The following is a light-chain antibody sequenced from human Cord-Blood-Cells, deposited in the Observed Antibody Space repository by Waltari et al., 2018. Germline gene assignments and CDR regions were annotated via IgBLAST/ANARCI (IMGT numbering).Light chain of an antibody. J-gene: IGKJ4*01. V-gene: IGKV1-39*01. Sequence: DIQMTQSPSSLSASVGDRVTITCRASQSISSYLNWYQQKPGKAPKRLIYAASSLQSGVPLRFSGSGSGTDFTLTISSLQPEDFATYYCQQSYSTLALTVGGGTKVEIK. CDR3: QQSYSTLALT. CDR2: AAS. CDR1: QSISSY.